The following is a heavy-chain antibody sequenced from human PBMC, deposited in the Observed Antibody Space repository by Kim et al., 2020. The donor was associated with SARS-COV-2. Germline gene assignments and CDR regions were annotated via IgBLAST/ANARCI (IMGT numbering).Heavy chain of an antibody. CDR2: ISAYNGNT. Sequence: ASVKVSCKSDGYIFNNYGISWVRQAPGQGLEWMGWISAYNGNTYYAQKVRDRVTMTTDTSTGTAYMELKNLRSEDTAIYYCTRCPATMANTDFDYWGQGTLLNVSS. J-gene: IGHJ4*02. V-gene: IGHV1-18*01. CDR1: GYIFNNYG. CDR3: TRCPATMANTDFDY.